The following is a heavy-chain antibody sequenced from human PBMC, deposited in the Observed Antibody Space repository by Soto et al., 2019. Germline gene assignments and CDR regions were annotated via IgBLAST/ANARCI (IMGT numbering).Heavy chain of an antibody. J-gene: IGHJ6*02. CDR1: GGTFSSDA. D-gene: IGHD2-15*01. CDR2: IIPIFGTA. Sequence: SVKVSCKAAGGTFSSDAISWVRQAPGQGLEWMGGIIPIFGTANYAQKFQGRVTITADESTSTAYMELSSLRSEDTAVYYCARWVVARLYYYGMDVWGQGTTVTVSS. V-gene: IGHV1-69*13. CDR3: ARWVVARLYYYGMDV.